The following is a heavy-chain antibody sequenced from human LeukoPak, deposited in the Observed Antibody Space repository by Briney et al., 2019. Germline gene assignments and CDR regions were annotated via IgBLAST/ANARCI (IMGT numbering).Heavy chain of an antibody. J-gene: IGHJ5*02. D-gene: IGHD6-6*01. V-gene: IGHV4-30-4*08. CDR1: GGSISSGDYY. CDR3: ARGKAARSSGNWFDP. Sequence: PSQTLSLTCTVSGGSISSGDYYWRWIRQPPGTGLEWLGYIYYSGSTYYNPSLKSRVTISVDTSKNQFSLKLSSVTAADTAVYYCARGKAARSSGNWFDPWGQGTLVTVSS. CDR2: IYYSGST.